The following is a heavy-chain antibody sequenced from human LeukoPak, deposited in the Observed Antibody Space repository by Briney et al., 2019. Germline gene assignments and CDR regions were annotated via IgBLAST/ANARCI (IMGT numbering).Heavy chain of an antibody. J-gene: IGHJ6*03. V-gene: IGHV4-34*01. D-gene: IGHD2-2*01. Sequence: TSETLSLTCAVYGGSFSGYYWSWIRQPPGKGLEWIGEINHSGSTNYNPSLKRRVTISVDTSKNQFSLKLSSVTAADTAVYYCAREDIVVVPAAIWAGGQRYYYYYMDVWGKGTTVTVSS. CDR3: AREDIVVVPAAIWAGGQRYYYYYMDV. CDR1: GGSFSGYY. CDR2: INHSGST.